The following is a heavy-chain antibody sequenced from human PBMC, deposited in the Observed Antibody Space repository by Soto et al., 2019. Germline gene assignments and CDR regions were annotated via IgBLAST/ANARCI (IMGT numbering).Heavy chain of an antibody. CDR1: GGSISSGGYY. J-gene: IGHJ2*01. CDR2: IYYSGST. D-gene: IGHD2-21*02. CDR3: ARVAYCGGDCYYWYFDR. V-gene: IGHV4-31*03. Sequence: QVQLQESGPGLVKPSQTLSLTCTVSGGSISSGGYYWSWIRQHPGKGLEWIGYIYYSGSTYYNPSLKSRVTISVDTSKNQFSLKLSSVTAADTAVYYCARVAYCGGDCYYWYFDRWGRGTLVTVSS.